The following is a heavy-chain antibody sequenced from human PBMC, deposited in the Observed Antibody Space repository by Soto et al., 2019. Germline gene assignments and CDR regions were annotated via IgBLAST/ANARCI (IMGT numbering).Heavy chain of an antibody. Sequence: EVLLVESGGGLVQPGGSLRLSCAASGFTFSNACMSWVRQAPGKGLEWVGRIKSKSDGGTTDYAAPVKGRFIISRDDSKNTLYLQMNSMKTEDTAVYYCATGTGRSDFDYWGQGTLVTVSS. J-gene: IGHJ4*02. CDR2: IKSKSDGGTT. D-gene: IGHD3-10*01. CDR3: ATGTGRSDFDY. CDR1: GFTFSNAC. V-gene: IGHV3-15*01.